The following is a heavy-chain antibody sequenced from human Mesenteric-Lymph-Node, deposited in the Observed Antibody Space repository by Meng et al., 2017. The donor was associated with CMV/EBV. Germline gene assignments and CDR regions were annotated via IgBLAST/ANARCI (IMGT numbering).Heavy chain of an antibody. CDR2: ISYDGSNK. D-gene: IGHD2-2*01. Sequence: GESLKISCAASGFTLSSYAMHWVRQAPGKGLEWVAVISYDGSNKYYADSVKGRFTISRDNSKNTLYLQMNSLRAEDTAVYYCARDVLGGYCTSTSCHPPDYWGQGTLVTVSS. J-gene: IGHJ4*02. CDR3: ARDVLGGYCTSTSCHPPDY. CDR1: GFTLSSYA. V-gene: IGHV3-30-3*01.